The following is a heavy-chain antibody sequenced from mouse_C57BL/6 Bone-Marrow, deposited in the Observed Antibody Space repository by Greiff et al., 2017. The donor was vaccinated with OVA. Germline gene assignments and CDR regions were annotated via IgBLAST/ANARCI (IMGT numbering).Heavy chain of an antibody. V-gene: IGHV1-59*01. J-gene: IGHJ2*01. Sequence: QVQLQQPGAELVRPGTSVKLSCKASGYTFTSYWMHWVKQRPGQGLEWIGVIDPSDSYTNYNQKFKGKATLTVDTSSSTAYMQLSSLTSEDSAVYYGARMRGTGYFDYWGQGTTLTVSS. CDR1: GYTFTSYW. D-gene: IGHD3-3*01. CDR3: ARMRGTGYFDY. CDR2: IDPSDSYT.